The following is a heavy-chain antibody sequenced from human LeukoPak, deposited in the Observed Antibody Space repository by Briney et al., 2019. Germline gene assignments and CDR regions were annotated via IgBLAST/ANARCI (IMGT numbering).Heavy chain of an antibody. Sequence: PGGSLRLSCAASGFTFSSHWMSWVRLAPGKGPEWVAHINQDGSQKYYADSVKGRFTISRDNAKNSVYLEMNTLRAEDTAVYSCARERSDGSGNRGFAFDIWGQGTLVTVSS. V-gene: IGHV3-7*03. CDR2: INQDGSQK. J-gene: IGHJ3*02. D-gene: IGHD3-10*01. CDR1: GFTFSSHW. CDR3: ARERSDGSGNRGFAFDI.